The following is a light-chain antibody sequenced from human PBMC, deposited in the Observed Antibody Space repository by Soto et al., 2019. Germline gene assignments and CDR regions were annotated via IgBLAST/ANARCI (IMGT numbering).Light chain of an antibody. CDR2: KAS. J-gene: IGKJ2*02. CDR3: QQYNSYCT. V-gene: IGKV1-5*03. CDR1: QSNSSW. Sequence: DIQMTQSPSTLSASVGDRVTITCRASQSNSSWLAWYQQKPGKAPKLLIYKASSLESGVPSRFSGSGSGTEFTLTISSLQPDDFATYYCQQYNSYCTFGQGTKLEIK.